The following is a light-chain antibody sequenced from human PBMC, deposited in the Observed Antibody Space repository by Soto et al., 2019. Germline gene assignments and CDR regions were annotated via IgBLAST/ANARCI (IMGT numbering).Light chain of an antibody. V-gene: IGKV1-5*01. Sequence: DIPLTQSHSTLSATAGDRVNIXCRASQSISAWLAWYQQKPGKAPKLLIYDASNLESGVPSRFSGSGSGTEFTLTISNLQPDDFATYYCQQYENYWTFGQGTKVDIK. CDR2: DAS. CDR1: QSISAW. CDR3: QQYENYWT. J-gene: IGKJ1*01.